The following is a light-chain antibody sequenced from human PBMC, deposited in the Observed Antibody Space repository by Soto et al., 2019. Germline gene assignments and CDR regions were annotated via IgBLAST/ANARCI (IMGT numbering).Light chain of an antibody. CDR2: AAS. V-gene: IGKV3-11*01. CDR1: QSVYNNY. J-gene: IGKJ5*01. Sequence: EIVLTQSPGTLSLSPGERATLSCRASQSVYNNYLAWYQHKPGQAPRLLIYAASSRATGIPARFSGSGSGTDFTLTISSLEPEDFAVYYCQQRSNWPPITFGQGTRLEIK. CDR3: QQRSNWPPIT.